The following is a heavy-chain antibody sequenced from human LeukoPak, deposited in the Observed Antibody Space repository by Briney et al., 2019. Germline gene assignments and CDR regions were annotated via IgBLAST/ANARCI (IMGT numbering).Heavy chain of an antibody. J-gene: IGHJ4*02. D-gene: IGHD6-19*01. Sequence: SETLSLTCTASGGSISSSSYYWGWIRQPPGKGLEWIGSTYYSGSTYCNPSLKSRVTISVDTSKNQFSLKLSSVTAADTAVYYCANLIAVAGYYFDYWGQGTLVTVSS. CDR2: TYYSGST. CDR3: ANLIAVAGYYFDY. CDR1: GGSISSSSYY. V-gene: IGHV4-39*01.